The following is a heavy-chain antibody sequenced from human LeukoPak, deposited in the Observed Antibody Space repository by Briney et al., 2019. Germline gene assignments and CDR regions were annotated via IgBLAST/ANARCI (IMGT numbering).Heavy chain of an antibody. Sequence: PGGSLRLSCAASRFTVRGNYMCRGRQAPGQGLEWVSVIYSGGSTYYADSVKGRFTVSRDISKNTLDLQMNSLRADDTAVYYCAKVYGSGSYWGQGTLVTVSS. CDR3: AKVYGSGSY. V-gene: IGHV3-66*01. CDR1: RFTVRGNY. J-gene: IGHJ4*02. CDR2: IYSGGST. D-gene: IGHD3-10*01.